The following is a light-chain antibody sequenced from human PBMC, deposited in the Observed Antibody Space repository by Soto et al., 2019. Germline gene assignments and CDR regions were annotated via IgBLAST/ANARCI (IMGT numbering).Light chain of an antibody. V-gene: IGKV3-20*01. CDR1: QRVSSSY. Sequence: EIVLTQSPDTLSLSPGERVPLSCRARQRVSSSYLAWYQQKPGQAPRLLIYGASSRATGIPDRFSGSGSGTDFTLTISRLEPEDFAVYYCQQYGSSPLWTFGQGTKVDIK. CDR3: QQYGSSPLWT. CDR2: GAS. J-gene: IGKJ1*01.